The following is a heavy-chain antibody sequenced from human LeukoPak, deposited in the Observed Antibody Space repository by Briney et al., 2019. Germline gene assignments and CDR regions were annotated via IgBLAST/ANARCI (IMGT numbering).Heavy chain of an antibody. CDR2: IYSGGST. V-gene: IGHV3-53*01. CDR3: ARVEKDRRGVY. J-gene: IGHJ4*02. D-gene: IGHD5-24*01. CDR1: GFTSSSNY. Sequence: GGSLRLSSAGSGFTSSSNYMSWVRQAPGKGLEWVSVIYSGGSTYYADSVKGRFTISRDNSKSTLYLQMNSLRAEDTAVYYCARVEKDRRGVYWGQGALVTVSS.